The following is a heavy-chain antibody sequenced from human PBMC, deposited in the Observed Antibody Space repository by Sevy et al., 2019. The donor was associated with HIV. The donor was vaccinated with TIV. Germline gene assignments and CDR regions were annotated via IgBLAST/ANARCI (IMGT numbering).Heavy chain of an antibody. V-gene: IGHV3-15*01. CDR2: IKSKADGGTT. CDR1: GFTFSDVW. J-gene: IGHJ4*01. D-gene: IGHD6-19*01. CDR3: FTHLVYPSGNKNDF. Sequence: GALRLSCAASGFTFSDVWMSWVRQAPGKGLEWVGRIKSKADGGTTHYAAPVKGRFTISRDDSKNTQYLQMNSLKTEDTALYFCFTHLVYPSGNKNDFWGQGTLVTVSS.